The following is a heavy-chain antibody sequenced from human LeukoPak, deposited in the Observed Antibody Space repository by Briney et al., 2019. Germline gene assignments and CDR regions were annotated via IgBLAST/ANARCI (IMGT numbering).Heavy chain of an antibody. Sequence: GGSLRLSCAASGFTFSNAGMSWVRQAPGKGLEWVGRIKSKTDGGTTDYAAPVKGRFTISRDDSKNTVYLQMDSLKTEDTAVYYCTTDRTDTAMVTGHYFGYWGQGTLVTVSS. D-gene: IGHD5-18*01. V-gene: IGHV3-15*01. CDR1: GFTFSNAG. J-gene: IGHJ4*02. CDR2: IKSKTDGGTT. CDR3: TTDRTDTAMVTGHYFGY.